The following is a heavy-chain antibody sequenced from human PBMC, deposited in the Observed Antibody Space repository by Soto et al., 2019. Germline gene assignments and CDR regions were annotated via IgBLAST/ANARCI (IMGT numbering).Heavy chain of an antibody. V-gene: IGHV3-23*01. CDR2: ISGSGGST. CDR3: AKEGGYYDSSGYYYDWYFDL. Sequence: EVQLLESGGGLVQPGGSLRLSCAASGFTFSSYAMSWVRQAPGKGLEWVSAISGSGGSTYYADSVKGRFTISRDNSKNTLYLQMISLRAEDTAVYYCAKEGGYYDSSGYYYDWYFDLWGRGTLVTVSS. CDR1: GFTFSSYA. D-gene: IGHD3-22*01. J-gene: IGHJ2*01.